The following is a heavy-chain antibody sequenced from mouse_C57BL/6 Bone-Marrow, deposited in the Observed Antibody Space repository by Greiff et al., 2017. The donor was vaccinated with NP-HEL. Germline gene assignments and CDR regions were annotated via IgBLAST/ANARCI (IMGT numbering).Heavy chain of an antibody. CDR2: IHPNSGST. CDR1: GYTFTSYW. J-gene: IGHJ4*01. D-gene: IGHD1-1*01. CDR3: ARYGLRYPYYYAMDY. Sequence: QVQLQQPGAELVKPGASVKLSCKASGYTFTSYWMHWVKQRPGQGLEWIGMIHPNSGSTNYNEKFKSKATLTVDKSSSTAYMQLSSLTSEDSAVYYCARYGLRYPYYYAMDYWGQGTSVTVSS. V-gene: IGHV1-64*01.